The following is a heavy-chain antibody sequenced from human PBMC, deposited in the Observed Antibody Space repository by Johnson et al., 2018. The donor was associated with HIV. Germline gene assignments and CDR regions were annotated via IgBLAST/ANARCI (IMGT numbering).Heavy chain of an antibody. Sequence: QVQLVESGGGLVQPGGSLRLSCAASGFTFSSYAMHWVRQAPGKGLEWVAVISFDGTNKYYADSVQGRFTISRDNSKNTLYLQMNSLRAEDTAVYYCAKAMGAYQLLYAFDIWGQGTMVTVSS. V-gene: IGHV3-30*04. CDR3: AKAMGAYQLLYAFDI. CDR1: GFTFSSYA. CDR2: ISFDGTNK. J-gene: IGHJ3*02. D-gene: IGHD2-2*02.